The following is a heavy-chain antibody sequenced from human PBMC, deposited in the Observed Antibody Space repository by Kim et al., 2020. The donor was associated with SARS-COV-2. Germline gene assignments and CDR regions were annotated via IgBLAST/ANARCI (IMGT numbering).Heavy chain of an antibody. CDR1: GYTFTRNY. J-gene: IGHJ6*02. CDR3: ARDLTVTTQYYYYYYGMDV. CDR2: INPSGGST. V-gene: IGHV1-46*03. D-gene: IGHD4-17*01. Sequence: ASVKVSCKASGYTFTRNYMHWVRQAPGQGLEWMGIINPSGGSTSYAQKFQGRVTMTRDTSTSTVYRELSSVRSEDTAVYYCARDLTVTTQYYYYYYGMDVWAQGATVTVSS.